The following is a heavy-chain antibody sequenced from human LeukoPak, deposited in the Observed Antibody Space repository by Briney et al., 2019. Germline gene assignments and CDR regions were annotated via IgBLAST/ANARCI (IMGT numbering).Heavy chain of an antibody. J-gene: IGHJ3*02. V-gene: IGHV7-4-1*02. Sequence: ASVKVSCKASGYSFNSQGMNWVRQAPGQGLEWMGWINTDSGNPTYVQSFTGRFVFSLDSSVSTASLQISNLMHKETAKYNCVRKSLIFVIWGQGTMVIVSS. CDR2: INTDSGNP. CDR1: GYSFNSQG. CDR3: VRKSLIFVI. D-gene: IGHD1-26*01.